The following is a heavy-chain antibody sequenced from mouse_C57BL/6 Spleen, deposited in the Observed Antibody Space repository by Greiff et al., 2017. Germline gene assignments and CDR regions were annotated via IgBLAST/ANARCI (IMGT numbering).Heavy chain of an antibody. CDR2: IHPNSGST. V-gene: IGHV1-64*01. Sequence: VKLQQPGAELVKPGASVKLSCKASGYTFTSYWMHWVKQRPGQGLEWIGMIHPNSGSTNYNEKFKSKATMTVDKSSSTAYMQLSSLTSEDSAVYYCARSYYYGSSVDYWGQGTTLTVSS. J-gene: IGHJ2*01. CDR1: GYTFTSYW. D-gene: IGHD1-1*01. CDR3: ARSYYYGSSVDY.